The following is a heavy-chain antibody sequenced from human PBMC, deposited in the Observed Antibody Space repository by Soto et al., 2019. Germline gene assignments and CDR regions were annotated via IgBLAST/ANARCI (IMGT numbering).Heavy chain of an antibody. Sequence: EVQLVESGGGLIQPGGSLRLSCAVSGFTVSNNYMSWVRQAPGKGLEGVSVIYSGGYTAYGDSVKGRFTISRDNSKNTLFLQKKRRGADASGGYFCAAHPGGGGYWGQGTLVTVSS. V-gene: IGHV3-53*01. D-gene: IGHD3-10*01. J-gene: IGHJ4*02. CDR2: IYSGGYT. CDR1: GFTVSNNY. CDR3: AAHPGGGGY.